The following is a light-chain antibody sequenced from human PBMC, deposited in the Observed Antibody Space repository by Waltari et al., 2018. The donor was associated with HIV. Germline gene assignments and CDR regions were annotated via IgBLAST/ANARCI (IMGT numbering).Light chain of an antibody. Sequence: QSVLTQPPSASGTPGQRVSISCSGSSSNVGSNIVNWYQHLPGTAPTLLIFSNSLRPSGVPDRFSGSRSGTSASLAISGLQSEDEADYYCAAWDDSLSGWVFGGGTKLTVL. V-gene: IGLV1-44*01. CDR2: SNS. CDR1: SSNVGSNI. CDR3: AAWDDSLSGWV. J-gene: IGLJ3*02.